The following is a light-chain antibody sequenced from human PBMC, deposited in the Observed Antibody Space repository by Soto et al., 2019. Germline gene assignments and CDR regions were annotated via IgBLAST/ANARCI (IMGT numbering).Light chain of an antibody. V-gene: IGLV7-46*01. CDR3: LLYYVVAVV. CDR2: NTN. J-gene: IGLJ2*01. Sequence: HAVVTQEPSLTVSPGGTVTLTCGSSTGAVTSGHYAYWFQQKPGQAPRTLIHNTNKKHSWTPARFSGSLLGGKAALTLSGAQPEDEADYYCLLYYVVAVVFGGGTKLTVL. CDR1: TGAVTSGHY.